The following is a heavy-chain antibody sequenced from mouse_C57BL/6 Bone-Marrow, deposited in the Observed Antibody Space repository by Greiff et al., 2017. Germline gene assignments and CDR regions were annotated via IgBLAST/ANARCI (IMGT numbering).Heavy chain of an antibody. CDR2: ISDGGSYT. Sequence: DVQLVESGGGLVKPGGSLKLSCAASGFSFSSYAMSWVRQTPEKRLEWVATISDGGSYTYYPDNVKGRFTISRDNAKNNLYLQMSHLKSENTAMYYCAIIDYCAMDNWGQRASVTVSS. V-gene: IGHV5-4*01. J-gene: IGHJ4*01. CDR3: AIIDYCAMDN. CDR1: GFSFSSYA.